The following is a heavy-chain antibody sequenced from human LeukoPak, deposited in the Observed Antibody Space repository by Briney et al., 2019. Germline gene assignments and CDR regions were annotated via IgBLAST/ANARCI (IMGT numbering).Heavy chain of an antibody. CDR2: ISSSSSYI. CDR1: GFTFSSYS. CDR3: ARGRAAAGCTDY. J-gene: IGHJ4*02. D-gene: IGHD6-13*01. Sequence: GGCLSLSCAASGFTFSSYSMNWVRLAPGKGLEWVSSISSSSSYIYYADSVKGRFTISRDNAKNSLYLQMNSLRAEDTAVYYCARGRAAAGCTDYWGQGTLVTVSS. V-gene: IGHV3-21*01.